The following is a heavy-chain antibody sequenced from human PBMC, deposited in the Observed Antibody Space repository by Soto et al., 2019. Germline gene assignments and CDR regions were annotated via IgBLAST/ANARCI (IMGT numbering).Heavy chain of an antibody. J-gene: IGHJ4*02. CDR3: ARGLFGQQWLVGFDT. V-gene: IGHV1-69*01. Sequence: QVHLVQSGAEVKKPGSSVKVSCKASGGTFSNYIFAWVRQAPGQGLEWMGGTIPTFATAQYAQELQGRVTITADESTSTVYMDLTSLRSDDTAVYYCARGLFGQQWLVGFDTWGQGTLVTVSS. CDR1: GGTFSNYI. D-gene: IGHD6-19*01. CDR2: TIPTFATA.